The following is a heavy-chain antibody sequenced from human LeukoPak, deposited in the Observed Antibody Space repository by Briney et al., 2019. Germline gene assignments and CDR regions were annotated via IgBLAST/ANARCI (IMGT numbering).Heavy chain of an antibody. D-gene: IGHD2-2*01. CDR3: ARDHCSSTSCRFDY. CDR1: GGTFSSYA. J-gene: IGHJ4*02. Sequence: SVKVSCKASGGTFSSYAISWVRRAPGQGLEWMGGIIPFFGTANYAQKFQGRVTITADESTSTAYMELSSLRSEDTAVYYCARDHCSSTSCRFDYWGQGTLVTVSS. V-gene: IGHV1-69*13. CDR2: IIPFFGTA.